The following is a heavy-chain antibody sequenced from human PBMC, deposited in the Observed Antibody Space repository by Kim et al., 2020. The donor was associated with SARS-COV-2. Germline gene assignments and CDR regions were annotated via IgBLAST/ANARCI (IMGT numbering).Heavy chain of an antibody. CDR2: IYYSGST. D-gene: IGHD6-19*01. CDR3: ARGAYSSGWEGAFDI. CDR1: GGSISSYY. V-gene: IGHV4-59*01. Sequence: SETLSLTCTVSGGSISSYYWSWIRQPPGKGLEWIGYIYYSGSTNYNPSLKSRVTISVDTSKNQFSLKLSSVTAADTAVYYCARGAYSSGWEGAFDIWGQGTMVTVSS. J-gene: IGHJ3*02.